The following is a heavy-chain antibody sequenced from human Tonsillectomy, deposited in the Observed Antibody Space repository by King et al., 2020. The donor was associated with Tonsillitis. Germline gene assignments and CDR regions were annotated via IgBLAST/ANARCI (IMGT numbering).Heavy chain of an antibody. V-gene: IGHV5-51*01. D-gene: IGHD3-22*01. CDR3: ARKGYYYDSGTYYPLGFDY. CDR1: GFNFTTYW. J-gene: IGHJ4*02. CDR2: IYAGDSDT. Sequence: LVQSGAEVKKPGESLKISCKGSGFNFTTYWIGWVRQVPGRGLEWMGIIYAGDSDTMYSPSFQGRVTMSADTSIRTAYLQWSSLKASDTAIYYCARKGYYYDSGTYYPLGFDYWGQGTLVTVSS.